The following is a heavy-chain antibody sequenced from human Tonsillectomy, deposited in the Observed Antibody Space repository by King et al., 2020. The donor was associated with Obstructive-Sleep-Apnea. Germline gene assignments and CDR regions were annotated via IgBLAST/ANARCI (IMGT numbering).Heavy chain of an antibody. V-gene: IGHV4-59*08. D-gene: IGHD5-12*01. CDR3: ARHSLGYEYSGMDV. CDR2: IYYSGST. CDR1: GGSISSYY. J-gene: IGHJ6*02. Sequence: VQLQESGPGLVKPSETLSLNCTVSGGSISSYYWSWIRHPPGKGLGWIGYIYYSGSTNYNPPFKSRVTISVDTTKNHFSLKQSSVTAADTAVYVCARHSLGYEYSGMDVWGQGTTVTVSS.